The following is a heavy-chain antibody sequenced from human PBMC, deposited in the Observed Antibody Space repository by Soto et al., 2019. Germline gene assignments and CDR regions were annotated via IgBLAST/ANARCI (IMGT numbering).Heavy chain of an antibody. CDR3: EKDWRTGAEGIDF. CDR2: ITKTADKT. D-gene: IGHD3-3*01. CDR1: GFTFNTYA. J-gene: IGHJ4*02. Sequence: GGSLRLSCAASGFTFNTYAMSWVRQAPGKGLEWVSSITKTADKTYYADSAKGRFTISRDNPANTVDLQMNSLRAEDTAIYFCEKDWRTGAEGIDFWGQGILVTVSS. V-gene: IGHV3-23*01.